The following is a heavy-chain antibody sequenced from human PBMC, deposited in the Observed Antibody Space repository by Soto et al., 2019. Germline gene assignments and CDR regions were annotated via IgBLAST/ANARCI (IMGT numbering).Heavy chain of an antibody. V-gene: IGHV3-30*18. CDR1: GFTFTNFG. Sequence: QVQLVESGGGVVQPGTSLRLSCATSGFTFTNFGIHWVRQAPGKGLEWVAVTSYDGNNIYYGDSVKGRFTISRDNSKNTLYPQMDSLRLEDTAVYYCAKTQSSGWYGVDYWGQGALVTVSS. CDR2: TSYDGNNI. J-gene: IGHJ4*02. D-gene: IGHD6-13*01. CDR3: AKTQSSGWYGVDY.